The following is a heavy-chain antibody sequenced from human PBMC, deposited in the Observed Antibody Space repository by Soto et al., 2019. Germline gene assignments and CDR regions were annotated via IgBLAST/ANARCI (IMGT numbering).Heavy chain of an antibody. Sequence: QVQVQQWGAGLLKPSETLSLTCAVYGGSFSDYHWSWFRQSPEKGLEWIGEINYSGTINYNPSLKSRVTISADTSKNEFSLNLSCVTGADTAVYYCATFLGATSVIRVSARDAWCEGTLVTVSS. V-gene: IGHV4-34*01. CDR2: INYSGTI. CDR1: GGSFSDYH. J-gene: IGHJ5*02. CDR3: ATFLGATSVIRVSARDA. D-gene: IGHD3-10*01.